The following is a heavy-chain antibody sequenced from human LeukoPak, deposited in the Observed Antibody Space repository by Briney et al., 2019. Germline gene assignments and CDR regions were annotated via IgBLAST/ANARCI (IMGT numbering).Heavy chain of an antibody. Sequence: AGGSLRLSCAASGFTFDDYAMHWVRQAPGMGLEWVSLISGDSDYTYYADSVKGRFTISRDNAKNSLYLQMNSLRAEDTAVYYCARDYAPNWFDPWGQGTLVTVSS. CDR3: ARDYAPNWFDP. CDR2: ISGDSDYT. V-gene: IGHV3-43*02. J-gene: IGHJ5*02. CDR1: GFTFDDYA.